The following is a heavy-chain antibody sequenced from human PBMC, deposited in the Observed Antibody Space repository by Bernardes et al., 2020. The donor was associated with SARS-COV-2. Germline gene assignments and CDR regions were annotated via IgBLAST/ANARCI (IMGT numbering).Heavy chain of an antibody. CDR3: ARDARRNSSWKDYYYYGMDV. Sequence: SVKVSCKASGGTFSSYAISWVRQAPGQGLEWMGRIIPILGIANYAQKFQGRVTITADKSTSTAYMELSSLRSEDTAVYYCARDARRNSSWKDYYYYGMDVWGQGTTVTVSS. J-gene: IGHJ6*02. CDR2: IIPILGIA. D-gene: IGHD6-13*01. CDR1: GGTFSSYA. V-gene: IGHV1-69*04.